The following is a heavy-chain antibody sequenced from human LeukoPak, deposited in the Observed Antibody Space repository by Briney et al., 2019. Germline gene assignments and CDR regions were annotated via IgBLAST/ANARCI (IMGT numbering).Heavy chain of an antibody. CDR3: ARRRYSSSWYHYPVETYYYYMDV. V-gene: IGHV4-34*01. CDR1: GGSFSGYY. D-gene: IGHD6-13*01. Sequence: SSETLSLTCAVYGGSFSGYYWSWIRQPPGKGLEWIGEINHSGSTNYNPSLKSRVTISVDTSKNQFSLKLSSVTAADTAVYYCARRRYSSSWYHYPVETYYYYMDVWGKGTTVTISS. CDR2: INHSGST. J-gene: IGHJ6*03.